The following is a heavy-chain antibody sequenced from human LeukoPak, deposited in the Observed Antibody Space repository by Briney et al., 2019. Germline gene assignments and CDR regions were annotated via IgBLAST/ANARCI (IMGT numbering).Heavy chain of an antibody. CDR2: ISGSGGST. V-gene: IGHV3-23*01. CDR1: GFTFSSYA. CDR3: AKDLCSGGSCYFGYDY. D-gene: IGHD2-15*01. Sequence: GGSLRPSCAASGFTFSSYAMSWVRQAPGKGLGWVSAISGSGGSTYYADSVKGRFTISRDNSKNTLYLQMNSLRAEDTAVYYCAKDLCSGGSCYFGYDYWGQGTLVTVSS. J-gene: IGHJ4*02.